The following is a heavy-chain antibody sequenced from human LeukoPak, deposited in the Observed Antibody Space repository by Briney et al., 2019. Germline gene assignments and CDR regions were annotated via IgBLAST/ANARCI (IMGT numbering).Heavy chain of an antibody. CDR3: AREEGIDY. CDR1: GFTFSSYA. J-gene: IGHJ4*02. D-gene: IGHD3-10*01. Sequence: PGRSLRLSCAASGFTFSSYAMHWVRQAPGKGLEWVAVISYDGSNKYYADSAKGRFTISRDNSKNTLYLQMNSLRAEDTAVYYCAREEGIDYWGQGTLVTVSS. CDR2: ISYDGSNK. V-gene: IGHV3-30-3*01.